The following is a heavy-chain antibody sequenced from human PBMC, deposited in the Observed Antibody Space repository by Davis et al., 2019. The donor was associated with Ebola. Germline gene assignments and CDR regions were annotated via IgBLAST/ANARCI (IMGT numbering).Heavy chain of an antibody. D-gene: IGHD3-22*01. V-gene: IGHV3-33*01. CDR3: ARDITYYYDSSGYSAGAHGMDV. CDR2: IWYDGSNK. J-gene: IGHJ6*02. CDR1: GFTFSSYG. Sequence: GESLKISCAASGFTFSSYGMHWVRQAPGKGLEWVAVIWYDGSNKYYADSVKGRFTISRDNSKNTLYLQMNSLRAEDTAVYYCARDITYYYDSSGYSAGAHGMDVWGQGTTVTVSS.